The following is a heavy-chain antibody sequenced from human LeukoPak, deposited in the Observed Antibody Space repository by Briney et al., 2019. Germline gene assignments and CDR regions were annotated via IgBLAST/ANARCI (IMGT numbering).Heavy chain of an antibody. CDR3: ARAGGYSGSYYEFDY. V-gene: IGHV4-38-2*01. CDR1: GYSINSGYY. D-gene: IGHD1-26*01. CDR2: ISHSGST. Sequence: PSETLSLTCVVSGYSINSGYYWGWIRQPPGKGLEWIGSISHSGSTYYNPSLKSRVPISVDTSKNQFSLKLSSVTAADTAVDYCARAGGYSGSYYEFDYWGQGTLVTVSS. J-gene: IGHJ4*02.